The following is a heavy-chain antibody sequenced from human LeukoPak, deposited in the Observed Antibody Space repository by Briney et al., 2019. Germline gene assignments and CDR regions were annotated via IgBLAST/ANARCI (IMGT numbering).Heavy chain of an antibody. D-gene: IGHD4-23*01. CDR2: INHSGST. J-gene: IGHJ4*02. CDR3: ARAPVLTTVVTPRDPHFDY. CDR1: GGSFSGYY. V-gene: IGHV4-34*01. Sequence: SETLSLTCAVYGGSFSGYYWSWIRQPPGKGLEWIGEINHSGSTNYNPSLKSRVTISVDTSKNQFSLKLSSVTAADTAVYYCARAPVLTTVVTPRDPHFDYWGQGTLVTVSS.